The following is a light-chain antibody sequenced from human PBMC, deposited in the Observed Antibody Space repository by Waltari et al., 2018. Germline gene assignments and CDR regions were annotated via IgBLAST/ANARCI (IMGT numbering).Light chain of an antibody. CDR2: WAS. CDR3: QQYYSTTQT. Sequence: DIVMTQSPDSLAVSLGERATINCKSSQSVLYSPNNKNYLAWYQQKPGQPPKLLIYWASTRESGVPDRFSGSGSGTDFTLTISSLQAEDVAVYYCQQYYSTTQTFGQGTKVEIK. CDR1: QSVLYSPNNKNY. V-gene: IGKV4-1*01. J-gene: IGKJ1*01.